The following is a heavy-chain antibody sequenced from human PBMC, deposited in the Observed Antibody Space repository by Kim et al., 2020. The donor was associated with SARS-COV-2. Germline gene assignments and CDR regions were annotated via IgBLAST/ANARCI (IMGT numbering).Heavy chain of an antibody. CDR3: ARGRNSGY. Sequence: RSYIYYADSVKCRFTISRDNAKNSLYLQMNSLRAEDTAVYYCARGRNSGYWGQGTLVTVSS. D-gene: IGHD4-4*01. J-gene: IGHJ4*02. CDR2: RSYI. V-gene: IGHV3-21*01.